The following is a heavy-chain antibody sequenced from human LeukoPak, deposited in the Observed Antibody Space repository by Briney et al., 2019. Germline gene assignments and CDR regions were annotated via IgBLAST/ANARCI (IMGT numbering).Heavy chain of an antibody. CDR2: IKQDGSEK. CDR3: ARVFNFWSGYYRDS. V-gene: IGHV3-7*04. J-gene: IGHJ4*02. Sequence: WGSLRLSCADPGLRFRSYWMSSVHQAPGKGLEWVANIKQDGSEKYYVDSVKGRFTASRDNAKNSLYLQMNSLRAEDTAVYYCARVFNFWSGYYRDSWGQGTLVTVSS. D-gene: IGHD3-3*01. CDR1: GLRFRSYW.